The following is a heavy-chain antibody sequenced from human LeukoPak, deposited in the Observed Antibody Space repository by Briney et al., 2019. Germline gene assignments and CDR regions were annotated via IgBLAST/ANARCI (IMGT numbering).Heavy chain of an antibody. CDR2: ISWNSGSI. J-gene: IGHJ2*01. CDR3: AKERPDYGDYAYFDL. CDR1: GFTFDDYA. V-gene: IGHV3-9*01. Sequence: PARSLRLSCAASGFTFDDYAMHWVRQAPGKGLEWVSGISWNSGSIGYADSVKGRFTISRDNAKNSLYLQMNSLRAEDTALYYCAKERPDYGDYAYFDLWGRGTLVTVSS. D-gene: IGHD4-17*01.